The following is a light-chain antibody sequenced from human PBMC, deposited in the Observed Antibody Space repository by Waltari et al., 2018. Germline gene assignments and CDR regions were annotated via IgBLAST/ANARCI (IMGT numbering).Light chain of an antibody. CDR3: NSRDSSGNPYV. CDR2: GKN. J-gene: IGLJ1*01. V-gene: IGLV3-19*01. Sequence: SSELTQDPVVSVALGQTVRITCQGDSLRTYYANWYQQKPGQAPVLVIYGKNNRPSGIPDRLSASSSGNTASLTIAGAQAEDEADYYCNSRDSSGNPYVFGSGTKVTVL. CDR1: SLRTYY.